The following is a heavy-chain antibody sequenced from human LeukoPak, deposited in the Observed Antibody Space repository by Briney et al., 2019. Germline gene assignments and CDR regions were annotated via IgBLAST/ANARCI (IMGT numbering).Heavy chain of an antibody. CDR2: ISYDGSNK. J-gene: IGHJ4*02. V-gene: IGHV3-30*04. CDR1: GFTFSSYA. D-gene: IGHD2-2*01. CDR3: ARDSSIVVVPAAQSEFDY. Sequence: GGSLRLSCAASGFTFSSYAMHWVRQAPAKGLEWVAVISYDGSNKYYADSVKGRFTISRDNSKNTLYLQMNSLRAEDTAVYYCARDSSIVVVPAAQSEFDYWGQGTLVTVSS.